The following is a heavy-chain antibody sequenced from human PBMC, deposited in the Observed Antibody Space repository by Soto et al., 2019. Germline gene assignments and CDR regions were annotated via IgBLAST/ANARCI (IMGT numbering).Heavy chain of an antibody. CDR1: GLACIHHA. CDR2: VNGGNGNK. J-gene: IGHJ4*02. V-gene: IGHV1-3*01. D-gene: IGHD3-16*01. CDR3: ASGGGLTKVFEY. Sequence: GASVEVSCKXSGLACIHHALHWVRQAPGQGLEWMGWVNGGNGNKKYSQKFQGRVTITRDTSASTVYVELSSLRSEDTAVYYCASGGGLTKVFEYWGQGTLVTVSS.